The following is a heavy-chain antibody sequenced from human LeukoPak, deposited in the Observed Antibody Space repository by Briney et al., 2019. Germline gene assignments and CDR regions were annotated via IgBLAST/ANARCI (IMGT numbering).Heavy chain of an antibody. CDR3: TRAYTQLGFDP. Sequence: PGRSLRLSCTASGFTFGDYAMSWFRQAPGKGLEWVGFIRSKAYGGTTEYVASVKGRFTISRDDSKSIAYLQMNSLKTEDTAVYYCTRAYTQLGFDPWGQGTLVTVSS. CDR1: GFTFGDYA. J-gene: IGHJ5*02. D-gene: IGHD2-2*01. V-gene: IGHV3-49*03. CDR2: IRSKAYGGTT.